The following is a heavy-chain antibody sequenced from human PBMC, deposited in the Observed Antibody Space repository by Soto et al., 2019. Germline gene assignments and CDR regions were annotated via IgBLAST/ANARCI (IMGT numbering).Heavy chain of an antibody. J-gene: IGHJ4*02. CDR2: IRSKGYFGTT. CDR1: GFTFGRYT. CDR3: ARYRVPADLSDSHY. V-gene: IGHV3-49*04. Sequence: GGSLRLSCTGSGFTFGRYTIGWVRQAPGKGLEWVGVIRSKGYFGTTEYAASVRGRFTISRDDSKSVAYLQMNSLRSEDTAVYYCARYRVPADLSDSHYWGQGTLVTVS. D-gene: IGHD2-2*01.